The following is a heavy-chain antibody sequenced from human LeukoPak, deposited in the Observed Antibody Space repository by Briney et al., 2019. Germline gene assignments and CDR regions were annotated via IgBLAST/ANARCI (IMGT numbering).Heavy chain of an antibody. V-gene: IGHV1-8*03. D-gene: IGHD3-10*01. CDR3: ARGLRYGSGKQDYYYMDV. CDR2: MNPNSGNT. J-gene: IGHJ6*03. Sequence: GASVKVSCKASGYTFTSYDINWVRQATGQGREGMGWMNPNSGNTGYAQKFQGRGTITRNTSISTVYMELSSLRSEDTAVYYCARGLRYGSGKQDYYYMDVWGKGTTVTVSS. CDR1: GYTFTSYD.